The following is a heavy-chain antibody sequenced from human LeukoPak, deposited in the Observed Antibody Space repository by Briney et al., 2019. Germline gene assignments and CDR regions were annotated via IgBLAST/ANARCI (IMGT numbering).Heavy chain of an antibody. J-gene: IGHJ6*03. CDR2: IYYSGST. D-gene: IGHD6-13*01. V-gene: IGHV4-39*07. Sequence: SETLSLTCTVSGGSISSSSYYWGWIRQPPGKGLEWIGSIYYSGSTYYNPSLKSRVTISVDTSKNQFSLKLSSVTAANTAVYYCARYSRNYYYMDVWGKGTTVTVSS. CDR1: GGSISSSSYY. CDR3: ARYSRNYYYMDV.